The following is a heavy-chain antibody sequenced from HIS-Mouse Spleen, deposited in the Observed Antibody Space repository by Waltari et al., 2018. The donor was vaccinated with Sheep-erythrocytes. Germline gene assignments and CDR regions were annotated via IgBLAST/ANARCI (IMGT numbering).Heavy chain of an antibody. CDR3: ARDEGTYYDFWSGYPPSYYFDY. V-gene: IGHV4-39*07. D-gene: IGHD3-3*01. CDR1: GGSISSSSYY. Sequence: QLQLQESGPGLVKPSETLSLTCTVSGGSISSSSYYWGWIRQPPGKGLEWIGSIYYSGRTYYNPSIKSRVTRSVDTSKNQFSLKLSSVTAADTAVYYCARDEGTYYDFWSGYPPSYYFDYWGQGTLVTVSS. J-gene: IGHJ4*02. CDR2: IYYSGRT.